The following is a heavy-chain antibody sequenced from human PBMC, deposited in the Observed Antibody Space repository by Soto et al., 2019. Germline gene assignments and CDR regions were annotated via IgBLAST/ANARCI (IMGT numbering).Heavy chain of an antibody. CDR1: GYTFTGYY. CDR2: INPNSGGT. CDR3: ASGVNSYYYDSSGPNYYGMDV. V-gene: IGHV1-2*04. J-gene: IGHJ6*02. Sequence: GASVKVSCKASGYTFTGYYMHWVRQAPGQGLEWMGWINPNSGGTNYAQKFQGWVTMTRDTSISTAYMELSRLRSDDSAVYYCASGVNSYYYDSSGPNYYGMDVWGQGTTVTVSS. D-gene: IGHD3-22*01.